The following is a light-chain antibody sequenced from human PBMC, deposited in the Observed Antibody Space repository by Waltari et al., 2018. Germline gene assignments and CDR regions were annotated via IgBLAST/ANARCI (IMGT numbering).Light chain of an antibody. V-gene: IGLV2-8*01. CDR1: SSDVGGYNY. CDR2: EVS. Sequence: QSALTQPPSASGSPGQSVTISCTGPSSDVGGYNYVSWYQQHPGQAPKFLIYEVSKRPPGVPDRFSGSKSGNTASLTVSGLQAEDEADYYCSSYAGNKVVFGGGTKLTVL. J-gene: IGLJ2*01. CDR3: SSYAGNKVV.